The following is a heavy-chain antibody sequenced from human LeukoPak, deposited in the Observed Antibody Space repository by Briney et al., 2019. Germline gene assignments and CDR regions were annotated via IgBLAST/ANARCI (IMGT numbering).Heavy chain of an antibody. CDR2: INPNSGGT. CDR1: GYTFAGYY. D-gene: IGHD3-16*02. J-gene: IGHJ4*02. CDR3: TTGGTLGELSLSAGLDY. Sequence: ASVKVSCMASGYTFAGYYMHWVRQAPGQGLEWMGWINPNSGGTNYAQKFQGRVTMTRDTSISTAYMELSRLRSDDTAVYYCTTGGTLGELSLSAGLDYWGQGTLVTVSS. V-gene: IGHV1-2*02.